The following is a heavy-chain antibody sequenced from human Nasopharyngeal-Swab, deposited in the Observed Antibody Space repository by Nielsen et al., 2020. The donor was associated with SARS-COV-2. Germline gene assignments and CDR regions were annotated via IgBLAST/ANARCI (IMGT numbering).Heavy chain of an antibody. D-gene: IGHD2-8*01. CDR3: ASGQCINGVCNPTDGLDV. Sequence: SVKVSCKASGFSITYRFLHWMRQAPGQALEWMGWITPFNGNAKYVQKFQGRVSITRDGSRTTASLELSSLRPDDTAMYFCASGQCINGVCNPTDGLDVWGQGTSVTVS. V-gene: IGHV1-45*02. J-gene: IGHJ6*02. CDR1: GFSITYRF. CDR2: ITPFNGNA.